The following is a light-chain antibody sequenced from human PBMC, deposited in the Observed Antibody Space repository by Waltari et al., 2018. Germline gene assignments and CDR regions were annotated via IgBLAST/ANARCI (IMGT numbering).Light chain of an antibody. J-gene: IGLJ2*01. CDR3: SSYTSSSALV. Sequence: QSALTQPASVSGSPGQSITISCTGTSSDVGGYNYFSWYQQHPGKAPKVMIYDVSKRPSGVSSRFSGSKSGNTASLTISGLQTEDEADYYCSSYTSSSALVFGGGTKLTVL. V-gene: IGLV2-14*01. CDR2: DVS. CDR1: SSDVGGYNY.